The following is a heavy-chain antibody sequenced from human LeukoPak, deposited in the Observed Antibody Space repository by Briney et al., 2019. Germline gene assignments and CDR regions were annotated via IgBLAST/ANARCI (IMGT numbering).Heavy chain of an antibody. J-gene: IGHJ6*03. CDR2: IYYSGST. CDR3: ARDTVVPAAIVPRRYMDV. V-gene: IGHV4-39*02. CDR1: GGSISSSSYY. Sequence: SETLSLTCTVSGGSISSSSYYWGWIRQPPGKGLEWIGSIYYSGSTYYNPSLKSRVTISVDTSKNQFSLKLSSVTAADTAVYYCARDTVVPAAIVPRRYMDVWGKGTTVTVSS. D-gene: IGHD2-2*01.